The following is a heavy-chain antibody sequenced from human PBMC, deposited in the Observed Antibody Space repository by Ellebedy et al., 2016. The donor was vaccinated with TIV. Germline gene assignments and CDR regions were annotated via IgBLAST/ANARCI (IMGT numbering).Heavy chain of an antibody. CDR2: INAGNGDT. J-gene: IGHJ4*02. CDR1: GYTFTSFG. V-gene: IGHV1-3*01. Sequence: ASVKVSCKASGYTFTSFGISWLRQAPGQGLEWMGCINAGNGDTKYSRKFQGRVTITRDTSADTAYMELSSLRSEDTAVYYCARDAVYSSRWYTGFDYWGQGALVTVSS. CDR3: ARDAVYSSRWYTGFDY. D-gene: IGHD6-13*01.